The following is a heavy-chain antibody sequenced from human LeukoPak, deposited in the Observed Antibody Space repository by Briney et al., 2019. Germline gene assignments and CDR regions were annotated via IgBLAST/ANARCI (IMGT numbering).Heavy chain of an antibody. Sequence: ASVKVSCKASGGTFSSYAISWVRQAPGQGLEWMGRIIPILGIANYAQKFQGRVTITADKSTSTAYMELRSLRSDDTAVYYCARAEFGPSGGSCYWGQGTLVTVSS. V-gene: IGHV1-69*04. CDR1: GGTFSSYA. CDR3: ARAEFGPSGGSCY. CDR2: IIPILGIA. D-gene: IGHD2-15*01. J-gene: IGHJ4*02.